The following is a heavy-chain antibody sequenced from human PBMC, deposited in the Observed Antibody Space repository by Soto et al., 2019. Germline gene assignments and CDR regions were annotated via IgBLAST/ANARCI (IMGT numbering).Heavy chain of an antibody. V-gene: IGHV3-21*01. D-gene: IGHD1-26*01. J-gene: IGHJ3*01. CDR1: GFTFSTYC. CDR2: ISATSTYI. Sequence: LRLSCAASGFTFSTYCINWVRQAPWKGLEWVSSISATSTYIYYADSVKGRFSISRDNAKNSLYLQINSLRAEDTAVYYGVRDFSRIVGATADAFDVWGQGTMVTVSS. CDR3: VRDFSRIVGATADAFDV.